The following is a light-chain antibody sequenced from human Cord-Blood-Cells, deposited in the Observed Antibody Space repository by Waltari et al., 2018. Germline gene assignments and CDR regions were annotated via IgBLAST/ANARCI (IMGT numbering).Light chain of an antibody. V-gene: IGLV2-23*01. Sequence: QSALTQPASVSGSPGQSIPISCTGTSSDVGSYNLVSSYQQHPGKAPKLMIYEGSKRPSGVSNRFSGSKSGNTASLTISGLQAEDEADYYCCSYAGSSTDVVFGGGTKLTVL. CDR1: SSDVGSYNL. CDR3: CSYAGSSTDVV. CDR2: EGS. J-gene: IGLJ2*01.